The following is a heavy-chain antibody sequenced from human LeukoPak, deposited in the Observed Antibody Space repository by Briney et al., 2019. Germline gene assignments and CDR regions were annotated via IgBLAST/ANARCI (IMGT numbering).Heavy chain of an antibody. CDR2: ISYDGSNK. D-gene: IGHD6-13*01. CDR3: AKGGYSSSWPSYFDY. J-gene: IGHJ4*02. CDR1: GFTFSSYG. V-gene: IGHV3-30*18. Sequence: GGSLRLSCAVSGFTFSSYGMHWVRQAPGKGLEWVAVISYDGSNKYYADSVKGRFTISRDNSKNTLYLQMNSLRAEDTAVYYCAKGGYSSSWPSYFDYWGQGTLVTVSS.